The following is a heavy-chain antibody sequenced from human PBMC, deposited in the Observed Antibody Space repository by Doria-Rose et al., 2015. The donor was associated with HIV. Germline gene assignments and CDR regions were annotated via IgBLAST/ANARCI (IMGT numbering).Heavy chain of an antibody. V-gene: IGHV1-3*01. CDR2: LNVGNGDT. J-gene: IGHJ4*02. CDR1: GYTFSASA. D-gene: IGHD6-13*01. CDR3: ARIHSLSSSSLGH. Sequence: TPWASVTVSCKTSGYTFSASAIHWVRQAPGQRLEWMGWLNVGNGDTRYSRKFQDRVAITSDTSANTGYMALSSLRSEDTAVYYCARIHSLSSSSLGHWGQGTLGTVSS.